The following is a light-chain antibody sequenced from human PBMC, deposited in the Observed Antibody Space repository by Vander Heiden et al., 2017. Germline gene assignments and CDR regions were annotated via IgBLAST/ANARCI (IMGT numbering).Light chain of an antibody. CDR1: SSNIENNY. J-gene: IGLJ1*01. CDR2: DNN. CDR3: VTWDTSLSTLV. V-gene: IGLV1-51*01. Sequence: QPVWTQPPAASAAPGQKVTISCSGSSSNIENNYVCWYLQLPGTAPKLLIYDNNKRPSGIPDRFSASKSGTSATLGISGLQTGDEADYYCVTWDTSLSTLVFGPGTKVTVL.